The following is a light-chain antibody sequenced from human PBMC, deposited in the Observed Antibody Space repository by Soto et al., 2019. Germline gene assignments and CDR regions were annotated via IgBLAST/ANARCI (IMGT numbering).Light chain of an antibody. Sequence: QSVLTQPASVSGSPGQSITISCTGTSSDVGDYKYVSWYQQHPGKAPKLIIYEVSNRPSGISNRYSGPKSGNTASLTISGLQAEDAADYYCNSCTDTTSLIFGGGTKLTVL. V-gene: IGLV2-14*01. CDR3: NSCTDTTSLI. J-gene: IGLJ2*01. CDR2: EVS. CDR1: SSDVGDYKY.